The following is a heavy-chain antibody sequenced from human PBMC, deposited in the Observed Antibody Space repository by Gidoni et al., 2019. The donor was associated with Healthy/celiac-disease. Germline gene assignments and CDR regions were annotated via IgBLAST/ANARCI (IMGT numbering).Heavy chain of an antibody. CDR3: AKDRVSGGYTTPAAFDI. V-gene: IGHV3-23*01. J-gene: IGHJ3*02. CDR2: ISGSGGST. Sequence: EVQLLESGGGLVQHGGSLRLSCAASGFTFSSYAMSWVRQSPGKGLEWVSAISGSGGSTYYADSVKGRFTISRDNSKNTLYLQMNSLRAEDTAVYYCAKDRVSGGYTTPAAFDIWGQGTMVTVSS. CDR1: GFTFSSYA. D-gene: IGHD5-12*01.